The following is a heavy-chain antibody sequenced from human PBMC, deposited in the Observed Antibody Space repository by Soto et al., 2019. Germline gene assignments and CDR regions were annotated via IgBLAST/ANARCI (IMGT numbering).Heavy chain of an antibody. J-gene: IGHJ6*02. Sequence: SVKVSCKASGGTFSSYSISWVRQAPGQGLEWMGGIIPIFGTANYAQKFQGRVTITADESTSTAYMELSSLRSEDTAVYYCARGGDSYDYVWGSYRPDPHYYYYGMDVWGQGTTVTVSS. CDR2: IIPIFGTA. CDR1: GGTFSSYS. V-gene: IGHV1-69*13. D-gene: IGHD3-16*02. CDR3: ARGGDSYDYVWGSYRPDPHYYYYGMDV.